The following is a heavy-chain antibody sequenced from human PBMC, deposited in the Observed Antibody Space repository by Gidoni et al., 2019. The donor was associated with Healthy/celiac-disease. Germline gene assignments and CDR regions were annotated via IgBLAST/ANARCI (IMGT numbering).Heavy chain of an antibody. J-gene: IGHJ4*02. CDR2: IYYSGST. D-gene: IGHD4-17*01. CDR1: GGSISSSSYY. Sequence: QLQLQESGPGLVKPSATLSLTCTVSGGSISSSSYYWGWIRQPPGKGLEWIGSIYYSGSTYYNPSLKSRVTISVDTSKNQFSLKLSSVTAADTAVYYCARGDYGDSISPFDYWGQGTLVTVSS. V-gene: IGHV4-39*07. CDR3: ARGDYGDSISPFDY.